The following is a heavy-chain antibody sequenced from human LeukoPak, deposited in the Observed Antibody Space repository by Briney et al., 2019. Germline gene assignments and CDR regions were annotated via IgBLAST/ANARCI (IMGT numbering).Heavy chain of an antibody. CDR3: AGQWASYFDY. J-gene: IGHJ4*02. V-gene: IGHV4-59*01. CDR1: GDSISSYF. Sequence: SETLSLTCTVSGDSISSYFWSWIRQPPGKGLEWIGYIHHTGITNYNPSLKSRVTISVDTAKNQFSLKLSSVTAADTAVYYCAGQWASYFDYWGQGTLVTVSS. D-gene: IGHD1-26*01. CDR2: IHHTGIT.